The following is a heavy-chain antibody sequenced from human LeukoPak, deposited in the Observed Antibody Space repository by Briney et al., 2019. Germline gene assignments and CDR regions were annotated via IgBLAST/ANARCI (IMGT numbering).Heavy chain of an antibody. Sequence: GGSLRLSCAASGFTFSSYWMSWVRQAPGKGLEWVSSISSSSSYIYYADSVKGRFTISRDNAKNSLYLQMNSLRAEDTAVYYCAREYLNYDSSGYYYGYFDYWGQGTLVTVSS. V-gene: IGHV3-21*01. CDR1: GFTFSSYW. J-gene: IGHJ4*02. CDR2: ISSSSSYI. D-gene: IGHD3-22*01. CDR3: AREYLNYDSSGYYYGYFDY.